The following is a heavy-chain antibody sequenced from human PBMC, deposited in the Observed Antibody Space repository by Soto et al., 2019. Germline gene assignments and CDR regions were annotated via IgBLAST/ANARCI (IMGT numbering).Heavy chain of an antibody. CDR1: GFRFSSYG. Sequence: PGGSLRLSCTASGFRFSSYGMNWVRQAPGKGLEWVGQIKSKIDGGTTDYAAPVKGRFTISRDDSKKTLYLQMNSLKTEDTAVYYCATDRGYYSSSWFPDFWGQGTLVTVSS. D-gene: IGHD6-13*01. V-gene: IGHV3-15*01. CDR3: ATDRGYYSSSWFPDF. J-gene: IGHJ4*02. CDR2: IKSKIDGGTT.